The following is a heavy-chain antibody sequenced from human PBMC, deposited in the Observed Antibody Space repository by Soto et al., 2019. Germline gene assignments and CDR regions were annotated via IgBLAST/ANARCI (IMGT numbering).Heavy chain of an antibody. CDR1: GLPSSSNG. CDR3: ARVVDYYDPYYYYGMDV. CDR2: ISSSSSYI. D-gene: IGHD3-22*01. Sequence: EVQLVESGGGRSKLGGSLGLPLAASGLPSSSNGWTWVRRPPGKGLDGASSISSSSSYIYYADSVKGRFTISRDNAKNSLYLQMNSLRAEDTAVYYCARVVDYYDPYYYYGMDVWGQGTTVTVSS. J-gene: IGHJ6*02. V-gene: IGHV3-21*01.